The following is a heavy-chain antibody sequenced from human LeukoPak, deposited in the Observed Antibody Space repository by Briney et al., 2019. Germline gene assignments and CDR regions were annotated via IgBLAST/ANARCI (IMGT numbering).Heavy chain of an antibody. D-gene: IGHD2-2*01. CDR3: AREKDCSSTSCFPYYGMDV. Sequence: SEALSLTCTVSGGSISSYCWSWIRQPAGKGLEWIGRIYTSGSNNYNPSLKSRVTMSVDTSKNQFSLKLSSVTAADTAVYYCAREKDCSSTSCFPYYGMDVWGQETTVTVSS. V-gene: IGHV4-4*07. CDR2: IYTSGSN. J-gene: IGHJ6*02. CDR1: GGSISSYC.